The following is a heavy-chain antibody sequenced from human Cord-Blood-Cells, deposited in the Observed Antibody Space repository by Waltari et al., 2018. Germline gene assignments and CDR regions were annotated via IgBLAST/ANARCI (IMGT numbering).Heavy chain of an antibody. CDR3: AKDGREAADY. D-gene: IGHD1-26*01. J-gene: IGHJ4*02. CDR2: IRYDGSNK. Sequence: QVQLVESGGGVVQPGGSLRLSCAASGFTFRTYGMPWVRQAPGKGLEWAAFIRYDGSNKYYADSVKGRFTISRDNSKNTLYLQMNSPRAEDTAVYYCAKDGREAADYWGQGTLVTVSS. V-gene: IGHV3-30*02. CDR1: GFTFRTYG.